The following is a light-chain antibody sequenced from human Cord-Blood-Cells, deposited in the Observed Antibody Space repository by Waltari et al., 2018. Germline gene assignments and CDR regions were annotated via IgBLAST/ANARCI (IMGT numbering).Light chain of an antibody. J-gene: IGKJ1*01. CDR2: AAS. V-gene: IGKV1-39*01. CDR3: QQSYSTHQT. CDR1: QSISSY. Sequence: DIQLQQSPSSLSSSVGDIVPTTCRASQSISSYLNWYQQKPGKAPKLLIYAASSLQSGVPSRFSGSGSGTDFTLTISSLQPEDFATYYCQQSYSTHQTFGQGTKVEIK.